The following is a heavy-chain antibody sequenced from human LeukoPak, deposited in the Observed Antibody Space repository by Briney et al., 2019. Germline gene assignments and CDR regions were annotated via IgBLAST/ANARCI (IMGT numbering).Heavy chain of an antibody. CDR3: ARDSYYYDSSGDPSHY. CDR2: ISSSGSTV. CDR1: GFTVSSNY. D-gene: IGHD3-22*01. J-gene: IGHJ4*02. V-gene: IGHV3-11*01. Sequence: GGSLRLSCAASGFTVSSNYMSWIRQAPGKGLEWVSYISSSGSTVYYADSVKGRFTISRDNAKNSLYLQMNSLRAEDTAVYYCARDSYYYDSSGDPSHYRGQGTLVTVSS.